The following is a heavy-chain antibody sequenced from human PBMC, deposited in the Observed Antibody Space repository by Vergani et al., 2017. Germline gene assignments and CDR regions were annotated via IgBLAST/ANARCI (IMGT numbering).Heavy chain of an antibody. V-gene: IGHV4-39*07. CDR2: IYYSGST. J-gene: IGHJ4*02. CDR1: GGSISSSSYY. CDR3: ARDHPGSFLAHFDY. D-gene: IGHD2/OR15-2a*01. Sequence: QLQLQESGPGLVKPSETLSLTCTVSGGSISSSSYYWGWIRQPPGKGLEWIGSIYYSGSTYYNPSLKSRVTISVDTSKNQFSLKLSSVTAADTAVYYCARDHPGSFLAHFDYWGQGTLVTVSS.